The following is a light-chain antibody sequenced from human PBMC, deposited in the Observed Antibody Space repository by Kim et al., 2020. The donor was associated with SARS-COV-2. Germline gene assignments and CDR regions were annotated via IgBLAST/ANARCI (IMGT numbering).Light chain of an antibody. J-gene: IGKJ1*01. CDR2: RTS. V-gene: IGKV1-39*01. CDR3: QQSYNFPRT. CDR1: QSVSGW. Sequence: ASVGDRVTITCRASQSVSGWLNWYQQKPGKAPHLLIYRTSTLQTGVPPRFSGIASGTDFTLTINTLQPEDFATYYCQQSYNFPRTFGQGTKVDIK.